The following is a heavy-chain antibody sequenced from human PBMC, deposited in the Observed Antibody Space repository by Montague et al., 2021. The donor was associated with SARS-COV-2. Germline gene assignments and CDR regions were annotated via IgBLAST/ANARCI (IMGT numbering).Heavy chain of an antibody. D-gene: IGHD1-26*01. CDR3: ARDSRIVGATGGMDV. Sequence: KKNGGEKHYVDSVKGRFTISRDNAKNSLNLQMDSLRAEDTALYYCARDSRIVGATGGMDVWGQGTT. V-gene: IGHV3-7*03. CDR2: KKNGGEK. J-gene: IGHJ6*02.